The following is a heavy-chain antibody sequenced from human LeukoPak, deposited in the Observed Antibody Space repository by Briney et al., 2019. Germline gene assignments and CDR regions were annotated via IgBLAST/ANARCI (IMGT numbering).Heavy chain of an antibody. Sequence: GGSLRLSCAASGFTFSDYAMSWVRQAPGKGLEWVSAISGSGGSTYYADSVKGRFTISRNNSKNTLYLQMNSLRAEDTAVYYCAKDRGSGWWDYFDYWGQGTLVTVSS. CDR1: GFTFSDYA. CDR2: ISGSGGST. V-gene: IGHV3-23*01. D-gene: IGHD6-19*01. J-gene: IGHJ4*02. CDR3: AKDRGSGWWDYFDY.